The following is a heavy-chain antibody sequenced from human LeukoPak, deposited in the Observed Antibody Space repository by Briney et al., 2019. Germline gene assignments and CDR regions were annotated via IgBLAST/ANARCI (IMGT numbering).Heavy chain of an antibody. J-gene: IGHJ3*02. CDR1: GFTFSSYS. D-gene: IGHD3-16*02. V-gene: IGHV3-21*01. CDR3: ARMPAGVIGMKDAFDM. Sequence: GGSLRLSCAASGFTFSSYSMNWVRQAPGKGLEWVSSISSSSSYIYYADSVKGRFTISRHNAKNSLYLQMNSLRAEDTAVYYCARMPAGVIGMKDAFDMWGQGTMVTVSS. CDR2: ISSSSSYI.